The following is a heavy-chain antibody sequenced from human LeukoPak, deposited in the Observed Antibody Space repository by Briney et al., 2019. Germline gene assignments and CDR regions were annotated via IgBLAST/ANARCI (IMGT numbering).Heavy chain of an antibody. CDR1: GFTFDDYT. Sequence: PGGSLRLSCAASGFTFDDYTMHWVRQAPGKGLEWVSLISWDGGSTYYADSVEGRFTISRDNSKNSLYLQMNSLRTEDTALYYCAKSKTAVTTGYLDYWGQGTLVTVSS. J-gene: IGHJ4*02. CDR3: AKSKTAVTTGYLDY. V-gene: IGHV3-43*01. D-gene: IGHD4-17*01. CDR2: ISWDGGST.